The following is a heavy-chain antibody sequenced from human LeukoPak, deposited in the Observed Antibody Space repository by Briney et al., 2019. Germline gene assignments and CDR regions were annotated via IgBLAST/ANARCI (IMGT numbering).Heavy chain of an antibody. J-gene: IGHJ6*03. Sequence: SETLSLTCTVSGGSISSYYWSWIRQPPGKGLDCIGYIYYSGSTNYNPSLKSRVTISLDTSKNQFSLKLTSVTAADTAVYYCARVSWFPGTSYYYMDVWGKGTTVTISS. V-gene: IGHV4-59*01. D-gene: IGHD1-1*01. CDR2: IYYSGST. CDR3: ARVSWFPGTSYYYMDV. CDR1: GGSISSYY.